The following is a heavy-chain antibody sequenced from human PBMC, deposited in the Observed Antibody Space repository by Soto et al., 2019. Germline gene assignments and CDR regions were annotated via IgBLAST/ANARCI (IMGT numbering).Heavy chain of an antibody. CDR3: ARPSCGGDCYSPVY. J-gene: IGHJ4*02. V-gene: IGHV3-48*01. CDR2: ISSSSNTI. D-gene: IGHD2-21*02. CDR1: GFIFSNYN. Sequence: EVQLVESGGGVVQPGGSLRLSCAASGFIFSNYNMHWVRQAPGKGLEWVSYISSSSNTIYYADSVKGRFTISRDNAKNSLYLQMNSLRAEGTAVYYCARPSCGGDCYSPVYWGQGTLVTVSS.